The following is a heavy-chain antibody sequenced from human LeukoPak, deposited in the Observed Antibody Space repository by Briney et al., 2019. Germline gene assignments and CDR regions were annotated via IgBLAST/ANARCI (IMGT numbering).Heavy chain of an antibody. CDR1: GYTFTSYG. V-gene: IGHV1-69*05. CDR3: ARDFEERWVGYCTNGVCYKDYYYYYMDV. CDR2: IIPIFGTA. Sequence: GASVKVSCKASGYTFTSYGISWVRQAPGQGLEWMGWIIPIFGTANYAQKFQGRVTITTDESTSTAYMELSSLRSEDTAVYYCARDFEERWVGYCTNGVCYKDYYYYYMDVWGKGTTVTVSS. D-gene: IGHD2-8*01. J-gene: IGHJ6*03.